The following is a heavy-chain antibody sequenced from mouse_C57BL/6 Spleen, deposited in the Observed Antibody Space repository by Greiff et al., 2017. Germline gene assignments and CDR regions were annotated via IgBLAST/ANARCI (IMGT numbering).Heavy chain of an antibody. CDR3: TTRGVYGYDGRADFDY. D-gene: IGHD2-2*01. J-gene: IGHJ2*01. CDR1: GFNIKDDY. CDR2: IDPENGDT. V-gene: IGHV14-4*01. Sequence: EVLLQQSGAELVRPGASVKLSCTASGFNIKDDYMHWVKQRPEQGLEWIGWIDPENGDTEYASKFQGKATITADTSSNTAYLQLSSLTSEDTAVYYCTTRGVYGYDGRADFDYWGQGTTLTVSS.